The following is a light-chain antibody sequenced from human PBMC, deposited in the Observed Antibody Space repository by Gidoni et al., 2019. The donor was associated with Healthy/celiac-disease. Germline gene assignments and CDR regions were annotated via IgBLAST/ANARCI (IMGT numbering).Light chain of an antibody. CDR2: DAS. CDR1: QDISNY. J-gene: IGKJ5*01. Sequence: DIQMTQSPSYLSASVGDRVTITCRARQDISNYLNWYQKKPGKAPKLLIYDASNLETGVPSRCSGSGSGEDFIITISRLQHEDVTTYCCQQYDNPPLTFGQGTRLEIK. V-gene: IGKV1-33*01. CDR3: QQYDNPPLT.